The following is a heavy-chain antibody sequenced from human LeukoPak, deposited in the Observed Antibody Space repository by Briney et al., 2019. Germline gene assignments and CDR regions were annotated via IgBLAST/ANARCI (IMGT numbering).Heavy chain of an antibody. CDR1: GVSINTYY. Sequence: SETLSHTCTVSGVSINTYYWAWIRQPPGKGLEWIGHISFSGSTSCNPSLKSRLTMSVDPSKNQFSLKLTSVTAADTAVYYCATEVWSGHHWGQGTLVTVSS. D-gene: IGHD2-21*01. V-gene: IGHV4-59*01. J-gene: IGHJ5*02. CDR3: ATEVWSGHH. CDR2: ISFSGST.